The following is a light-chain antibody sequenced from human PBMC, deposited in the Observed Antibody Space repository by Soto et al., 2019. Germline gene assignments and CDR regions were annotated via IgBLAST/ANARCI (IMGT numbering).Light chain of an antibody. J-gene: IGLJ2*01. CDR3: SSYASSSTLV. Sequence: QSVLTQPASVSGSPGQSITISCTGTSSDVDGYNFVSWYQQRPGTAPKLIIYDVSNRPSGVSNRFSGSKSGITASLTISGLQAEDEADYYCSSYASSSTLVFGGGTKVTVL. V-gene: IGLV2-14*03. CDR2: DVS. CDR1: SSDVDGYNF.